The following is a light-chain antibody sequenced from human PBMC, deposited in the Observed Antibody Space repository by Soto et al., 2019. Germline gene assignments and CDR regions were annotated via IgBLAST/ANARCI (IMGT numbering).Light chain of an antibody. V-gene: IGLV2-23*01. J-gene: IGLJ2*01. CDR3: CSKASSGMV. CDR1: SSDVGSYNL. Sequence: QSALTQPASVSGSPGQSITISCTGTSSDVGSYNLVSWYQQHPGKAPKVMIYGASKRPSGVSNRFSASKSGNTASLTISGLQAEDEADYYCCSKASSGMVFGAGTKVTVL. CDR2: GAS.